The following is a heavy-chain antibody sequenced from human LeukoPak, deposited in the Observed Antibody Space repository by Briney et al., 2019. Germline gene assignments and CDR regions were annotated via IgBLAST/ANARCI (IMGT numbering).Heavy chain of an antibody. CDR1: GGSVSDYY. D-gene: IGHD2-15*01. Sequence: SETLSLTCSVSGGSVSDYYWSWIRQPAGKGLEWTGRIYISSGSIIYNPSLKSRVTLSVDTSKNQFSLNLSSVTAADTAVYYCAGQTPDSPFDHWGQGTLVTVSS. J-gene: IGHJ4*02. CDR3: AGQTPDSPFDH. CDR2: IYISSGSI. V-gene: IGHV4-4*07.